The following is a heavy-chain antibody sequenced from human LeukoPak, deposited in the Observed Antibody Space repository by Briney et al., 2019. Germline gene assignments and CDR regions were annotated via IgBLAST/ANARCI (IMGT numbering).Heavy chain of an antibody. CDR3: ARGRRTRYYDSSGYSPYYYYMDV. J-gene: IGHJ6*03. CDR2: MNLNRGKP. D-gene: IGHD3-22*01. CDR1: GYTFTSYV. V-gene: IGHV1-8*01. Sequence: GASVKVSCKPSGYTFTSYVINWLRQATGRGLEWMGWMNLNRGKPGSSLKFQGKATQTRNTSISTAYMGLSSLTSEDTAVYYCARGRRTRYYDSSGYSPYYYYMDVWGKGTTVTVSS.